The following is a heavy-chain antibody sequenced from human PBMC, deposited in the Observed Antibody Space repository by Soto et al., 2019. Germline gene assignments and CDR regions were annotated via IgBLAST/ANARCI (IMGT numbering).Heavy chain of an antibody. CDR2: IRKDGSQE. CDR3: TRDANYRDDSAYYDVFDI. J-gene: IGHJ3*02. Sequence: DVQLTESGGGLVQPGGSLRTFCWGFGFSFGGGWMALVRQGPGEGLEWVANIRKDGSQEHYADSVRGRFSVSRDNAKDSLYLQMNSLRLEDTAVYYCTRDANYRDDSAYYDVFDIWGQGTMVTVSS. D-gene: IGHD3-16*01. V-gene: IGHV3-7*05. CDR1: GFSFGGGW.